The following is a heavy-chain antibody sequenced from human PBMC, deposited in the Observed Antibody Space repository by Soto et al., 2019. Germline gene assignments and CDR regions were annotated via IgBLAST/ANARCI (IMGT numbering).Heavy chain of an antibody. D-gene: IGHD2-8*02. J-gene: IGHJ4*02. CDR1: GFTFSSYG. Sequence: PGGSLRLSCAASGFTFSSYGMXWVRQAPGKGLEWVAVIWYDGSNKYYADSVKGRFTISRDNSKNTLYLQMNSLRAEDTAVYYCARDLTGMSALDYWGQGTLVTVSS. V-gene: IGHV3-33*01. CDR2: IWYDGSNK. CDR3: ARDLTGMSALDY.